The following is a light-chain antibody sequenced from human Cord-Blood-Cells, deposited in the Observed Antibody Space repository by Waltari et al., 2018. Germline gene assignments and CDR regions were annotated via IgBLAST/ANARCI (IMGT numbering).Light chain of an antibody. Sequence: DIQMTQSPSSLSASVGDTVTITCRASESISSYLNWYQQKPGKAPNLLIYAASSLQSGVPSRFSGSGSGTDFTLTISSLQPEDFATDYCQQSYSTPLTFGGGTKVEIK. CDR3: QQSYSTPLT. CDR2: AAS. V-gene: IGKV1-39*01. J-gene: IGKJ4*01. CDR1: ESISSY.